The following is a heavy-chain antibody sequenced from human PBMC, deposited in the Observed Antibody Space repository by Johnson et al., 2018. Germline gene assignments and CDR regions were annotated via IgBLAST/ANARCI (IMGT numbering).Heavy chain of an antibody. CDR3: SGFASTDTTMADAFDI. CDR2: ISWNGGDT. J-gene: IGHJ3*02. D-gene: IGHD3-10*01. Sequence: EVQLLESGGGVVRPGGSLRLSCAASGFTFGAYGMSWVRKGPGRGLEWVSGISWNGGDTSYADSVKGRLTISSDNANISRYLQMTSLRVEDTALYHCSGFASTDTTMADAFDIWGQGTMVTVSS. CDR1: GFTFGAYG. V-gene: IGHV3-20*01.